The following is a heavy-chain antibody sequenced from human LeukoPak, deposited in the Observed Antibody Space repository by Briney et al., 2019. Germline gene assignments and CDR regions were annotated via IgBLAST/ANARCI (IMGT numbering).Heavy chain of an antibody. CDR2: IYYSGSA. D-gene: IGHD4-17*01. Sequence: SETLSLTCTVSGGSITSNYWSWVRQPPGKGLEWIGYIYYSGSANYNPSLKSRVAISIDTSKKQFSLKLSSVTAADTAVYYCARDSYGDFDYLDVWGKGTTVTVSS. CDR3: ARDSYGDFDYLDV. J-gene: IGHJ6*03. CDR1: GGSITSNY. V-gene: IGHV4-59*01.